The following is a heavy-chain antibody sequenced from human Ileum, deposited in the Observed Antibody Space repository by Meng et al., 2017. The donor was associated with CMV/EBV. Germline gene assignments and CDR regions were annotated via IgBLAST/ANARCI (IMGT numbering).Heavy chain of an antibody. J-gene: IGHJ6*02. CDR2: INWNGGST. CDR1: GFTFSSYA. V-gene: IGHV3-20*01. D-gene: IGHD2-8*01. CDR3: AILIATRGNGMDV. Sequence: GESLKISCAASGFTFSSYAMSWVRQAPGKGLEWVSGINWNGGSTGYADSVKGRFTISRDNAKNSLYLQMNSLRAEDTALYHCAILIATRGNGMDVWGQGTTVTVSS.